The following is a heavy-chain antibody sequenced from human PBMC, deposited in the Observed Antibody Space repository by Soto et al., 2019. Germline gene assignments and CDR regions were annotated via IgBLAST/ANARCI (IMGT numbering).Heavy chain of an antibody. J-gene: IGHJ4*02. CDR2: IYSGGST. CDR3: ARDPWAADY. Sequence: GGSLRLSCAASGFTVSTKYMSWVRQAPGKGLEWVSVIYSGGSTFYADSVRGRFTISRDNSKNTVNLQMNSLRAEDTAVYYCARDPWAADYWGQGTPVTFSS. V-gene: IGHV3-66*01. CDR1: GFTVSTKY. D-gene: IGHD6-25*01.